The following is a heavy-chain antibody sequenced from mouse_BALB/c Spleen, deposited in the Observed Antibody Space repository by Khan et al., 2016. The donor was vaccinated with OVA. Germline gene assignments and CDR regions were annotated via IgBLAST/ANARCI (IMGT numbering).Heavy chain of an antibody. V-gene: IGHV2-6-4*01. Sequence: QVQLKESGPGLVAPSQSLSITCTVSGFSLSRYNVHWIRQPPGKGLEWLGMIWSGGSTDYNSAVKSRLSISKDNSKSQVFLKMNSLQTDDTAMYYCARAYGSSLGYDAMDYWGQGTSVTVSS. CDR1: GFSLSRYN. CDR2: IWSGGST. CDR3: ARAYGSSLGYDAMDY. D-gene: IGHD1-1*01. J-gene: IGHJ4*01.